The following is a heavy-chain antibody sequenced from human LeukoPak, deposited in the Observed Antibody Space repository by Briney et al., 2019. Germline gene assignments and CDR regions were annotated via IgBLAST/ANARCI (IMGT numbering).Heavy chain of an antibody. V-gene: IGHV3-23*01. J-gene: IGHJ4*02. CDR1: GFTFSSYA. Sequence: GGSLRLSCAASGFTFSSYAMSWVRQAPGKGLEWVSAISGSGGSTYYADSVKGRFTISRDNAKSSLYLQMNSLRAEDTAVYYCASPIAVAPSWGQGTLVTVSS. D-gene: IGHD6-19*01. CDR2: ISGSGGST. CDR3: ASPIAVAPS.